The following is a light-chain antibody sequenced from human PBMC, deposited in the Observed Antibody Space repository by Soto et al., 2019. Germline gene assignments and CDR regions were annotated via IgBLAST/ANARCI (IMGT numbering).Light chain of an antibody. Sequence: QSVLTQPPSVSGAPGQRVTISCTGRSSNIGAGYDVHWYQQLPGTAPKLLIYGNSNRPSGVPDRFSGSKSGTSASLAITGLQAEDEADYYCQSYDSSLSVSYVFGTGTKLTVL. CDR3: QSYDSSLSVSYV. J-gene: IGLJ1*01. CDR2: GNS. V-gene: IGLV1-40*01. CDR1: SSNIGAGYD.